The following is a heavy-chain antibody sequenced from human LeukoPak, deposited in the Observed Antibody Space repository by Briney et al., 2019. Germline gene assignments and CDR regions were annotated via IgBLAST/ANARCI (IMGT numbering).Heavy chain of an antibody. Sequence: SETLSLTCAVSGGSISSSNWWSWVRQPPGKGLEWIGEIYHSGSTNYNPSLKSRVTISVDTSKNQFSLNLNSVTATDTAVYYCARGEMATNLLYVDVWGKGTTVTVSS. V-gene: IGHV4-4*02. J-gene: IGHJ6*03. D-gene: IGHD5-24*01. CDR3: ARGEMATNLLYVDV. CDR1: GGSISSSNW. CDR2: IYHSGST.